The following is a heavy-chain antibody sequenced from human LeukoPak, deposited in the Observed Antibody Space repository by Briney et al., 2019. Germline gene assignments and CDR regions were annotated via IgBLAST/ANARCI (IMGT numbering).Heavy chain of an antibody. CDR2: INPNSGGT. CDR3: ARDLGVVPAAPDY. J-gene: IGHJ4*02. CDR1: GYTFTGYY. V-gene: IGHV1-2*02. D-gene: IGHD2-2*01. Sequence: ASVKVSCKASGYTFTGYYTHWVRQAPGQGLEWMGWINPNSGGTNYAQKFQGRVTMTRDTSISTAYMELSRLRSDDTAVYYCARDLGVVPAAPDYWGQGTLVTVSS.